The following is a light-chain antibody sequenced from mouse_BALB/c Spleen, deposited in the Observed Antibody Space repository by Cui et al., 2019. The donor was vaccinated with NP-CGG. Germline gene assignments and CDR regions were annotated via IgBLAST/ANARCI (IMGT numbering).Light chain of an antibody. J-gene: IGLJ1*01. Sequence: AVLTQQSAPTTSPGETVTLTCRSSTGGVTTRNYANWVQEKPDHLFTGLIGGTNNRVPGVPARFSGSLIGDKAALTITGTQTEDEAIYFCALWYSNHWVFGGGTKLTVL. CDR1: TGGVTTRNY. CDR2: GTN. V-gene: IGLV1*01. CDR3: ALWYSNHWV.